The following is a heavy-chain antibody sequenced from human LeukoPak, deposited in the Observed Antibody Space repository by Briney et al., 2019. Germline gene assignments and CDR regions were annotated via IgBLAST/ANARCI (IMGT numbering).Heavy chain of an antibody. Sequence: GASVKVSCKASGYTFTNYYMHWVRQAPGQGLEWMGIINPSGGSTSYAQRFQGRVTMTRDTSTSTVYMELSSLRSEDTAVYYCAIFRYYYYGMDVWGQGTTVTVSS. D-gene: IGHD2-21*01. J-gene: IGHJ6*02. V-gene: IGHV1-46*01. CDR2: INPSGGST. CDR1: GYTFTNYY. CDR3: AIFRYYYYGMDV.